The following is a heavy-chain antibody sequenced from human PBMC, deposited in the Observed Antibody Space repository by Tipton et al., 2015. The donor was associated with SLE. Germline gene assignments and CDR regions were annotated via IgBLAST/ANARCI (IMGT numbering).Heavy chain of an antibody. CDR2: ISHSRTT. J-gene: IGHJ6*03. D-gene: IGHD3-22*01. Sequence: TLSLTCAVSGGSFNGYSWSWVRQSPGKGLEWIGEISHSRTTNYNPSLKRRVSMSLDTSTNQFSLRLSSVTAADTAVYYWARGVAGYFHFCYMDVWAKGATVTIS. CDR3: ARGVAGYFHFCYMDV. CDR1: GGSFNGYS. V-gene: IGHV4-34*01.